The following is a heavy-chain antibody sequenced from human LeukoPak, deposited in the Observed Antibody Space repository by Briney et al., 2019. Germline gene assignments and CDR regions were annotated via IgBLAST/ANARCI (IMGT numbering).Heavy chain of an antibody. CDR1: GDSISSRSYY. Sequence: SETLSLTCSVSGDSISSRSYYWGWIRQPPGKGLEWIGSIYYSGSTYYNPSLKSRVTISVDTSKNQFSLKLNSVTATDTAVYYCARGPPYLDYWGQGTLVTVSS. V-gene: IGHV4-39*01. CDR3: ARGPPYLDY. J-gene: IGHJ4*02. CDR2: IYYSGST.